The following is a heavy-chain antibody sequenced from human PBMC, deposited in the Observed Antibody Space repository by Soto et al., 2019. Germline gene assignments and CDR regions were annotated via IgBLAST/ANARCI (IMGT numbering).Heavy chain of an antibody. Sequence: QVQLVQSGAEVKKPGASVKVSCKASGYTFTGYYMHWVRQAPGQGLEWMGWINPNSGGTNCAQKFQGWVTMTRDTSISTAYMELSRLRSDDTAVYYCARNRRDGYNFYWYFDLWGRGTLVTVSS. CDR1: GYTFTGYY. J-gene: IGHJ2*01. D-gene: IGHD5-12*01. V-gene: IGHV1-2*04. CDR3: ARNRRDGYNFYWYFDL. CDR2: INPNSGGT.